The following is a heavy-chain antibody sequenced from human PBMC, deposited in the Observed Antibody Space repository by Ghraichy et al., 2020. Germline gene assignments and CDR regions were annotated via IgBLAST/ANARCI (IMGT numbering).Heavy chain of an antibody. CDR2: ISYDGDRK. Sequence: GGSLRLSCAASEFTFSNYWMNWVRQAPGKGLEWLAVISYDGDRKYYADSVKGRFTISRDNSKNTLFLQMNSLRVEDTAVYHCAKDKHPELDNYFYYMDVWGKGTTVTVS. V-gene: IGHV3-30*18. J-gene: IGHJ6*03. D-gene: IGHD3-10*01. CDR1: EFTFSNYW. CDR3: AKDKHPELDNYFYYMDV.